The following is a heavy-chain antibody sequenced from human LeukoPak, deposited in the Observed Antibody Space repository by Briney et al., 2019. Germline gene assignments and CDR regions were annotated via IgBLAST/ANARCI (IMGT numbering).Heavy chain of an antibody. Sequence: GGSLTLSCEALGFSFSGYYMTWIRQAPGKGLEWVGRIKSKSDGGTPDYAAPVKGRFTISRDDSRNTLYLQMDSLKTEDTGVYYCTTDGLYSIDNWGQGTLVTVSS. D-gene: IGHD2-21*01. V-gene: IGHV3-15*01. CDR3: TTDGLYSIDN. CDR1: GFSFSGYY. J-gene: IGHJ4*02. CDR2: IKSKSDGGTP.